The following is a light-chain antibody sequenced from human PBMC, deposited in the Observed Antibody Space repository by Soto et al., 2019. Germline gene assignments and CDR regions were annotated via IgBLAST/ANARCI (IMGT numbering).Light chain of an antibody. J-gene: IGKJ2*01. Sequence: DIVMTQSPLSLPVTPGEPASISCRSSQSLLHSNGYNYLDWYLQKPGHSPQLLIYLGSNRASGVPDRVSGSGSGTDFTLKISRVEAEDVGVYYCMQALQTYTFGQGTKLEIK. CDR2: LGS. CDR3: MQALQTYT. V-gene: IGKV2-28*01. CDR1: QSLLHSNGYNY.